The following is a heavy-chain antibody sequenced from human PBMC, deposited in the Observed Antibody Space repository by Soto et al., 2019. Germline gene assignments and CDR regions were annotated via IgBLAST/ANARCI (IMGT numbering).Heavy chain of an antibody. V-gene: IGHV1-69*13. CDR1: GGTFSSYA. CDR2: IIPILSTA. J-gene: IGHJ6*02. CDR3: ARPFSGSYLYYYYYGMDV. D-gene: IGHD1-26*01. Sequence: SVKVSCKASGGTFSSYAISWVRQAPGQGLEWMGGIIPILSTANYAQKFQGRVTITADESTSTAYMELSSLRSEDTAVYYCARPFSGSYLYYYYYGMDVWGQGTTVTVSS.